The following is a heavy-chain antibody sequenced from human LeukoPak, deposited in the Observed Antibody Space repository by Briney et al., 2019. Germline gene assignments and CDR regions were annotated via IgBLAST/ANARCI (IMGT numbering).Heavy chain of an antibody. CDR1: GASISSYY. J-gene: IGHJ1*01. CDR2: IYTSGNT. V-gene: IGHV4-4*07. CDR3: ARWDRTREYFPH. D-gene: IGHD1-1*01. Sequence: SETLSLTCTVSGASISSYYWSWIRQPAGKGLEWVGRIYTSGNTNYNSSLKSRATMSVDTSKNHVSLKLNSVTAADTAVYYCARWDRTREYFPHWGQGTLVTVSS.